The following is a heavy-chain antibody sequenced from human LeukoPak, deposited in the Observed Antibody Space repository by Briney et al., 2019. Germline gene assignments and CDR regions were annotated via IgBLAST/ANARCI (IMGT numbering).Heavy chain of an antibody. D-gene: IGHD6-6*01. CDR1: GGSFSGYY. J-gene: IGHJ5*02. CDR3: ARRIAARPRGYWFDP. CDR2: INHSGST. Sequence: SETLSFTCAVYGGSFSGYYWSWIRQPPGKGLEWIGEINHSGSTNYNPSPKSRVTISVDTSKNQFSLKVSSVTAADTAVYYCARRIAARPRGYWFDPWGQGTLVTVSS. V-gene: IGHV4-34*01.